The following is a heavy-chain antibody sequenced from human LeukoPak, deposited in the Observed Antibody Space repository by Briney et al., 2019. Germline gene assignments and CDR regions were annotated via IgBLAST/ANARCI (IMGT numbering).Heavy chain of an antibody. Sequence: SETLSLTCTVSGGSISSYYWSWIRQPPGKGLEWIGYIYYSGSTNYNPSLKSRVTISVDTSKNQFSLKLSSVTAADTAVYYCAREGLPYYFDYWGQGTLDTVSS. CDR1: GGSISSYY. CDR2: IYYSGST. CDR3: AREGLPYYFDY. J-gene: IGHJ4*02. V-gene: IGHV4-59*01. D-gene: IGHD5-12*01.